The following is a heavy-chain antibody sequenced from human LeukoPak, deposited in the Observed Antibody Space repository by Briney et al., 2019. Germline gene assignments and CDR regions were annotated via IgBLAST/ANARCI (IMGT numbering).Heavy chain of an antibody. J-gene: IGHJ4*02. CDR2: ISYDGRSK. CDR1: GFTFSSYA. CDR3: ARGFPHYYDSSGIKFDY. Sequence: GGSLRLSCAASGFTFSSYALHWVRQAPGKGLEWVAVISYDGRSKKYADPVKGRFTISKDNSKNTLYLQMNSLRAEDTALYYCARGFPHYYDSSGIKFDYWGQGTLVTVSS. D-gene: IGHD3-22*01. V-gene: IGHV3-30*04.